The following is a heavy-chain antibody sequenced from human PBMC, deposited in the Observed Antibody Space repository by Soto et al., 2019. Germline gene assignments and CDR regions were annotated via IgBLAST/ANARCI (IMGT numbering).Heavy chain of an antibody. CDR3: AKRPASLVCFDY. J-gene: IGHJ4*02. Sequence: EVQLLESGGGLVQPGGSLRLSCAASGFSFSNYDMSWVRQAPEKGLEWVSTISGGGGRIYYADSVKGRFTISRDNSKNTLYMQMNSLRAEHPAVYYCAKRPASLVCFDYWGQGTLVTVSS. V-gene: IGHV3-23*01. CDR2: ISGGGGRI. D-gene: IGHD2-2*01. CDR1: GFSFSNYD.